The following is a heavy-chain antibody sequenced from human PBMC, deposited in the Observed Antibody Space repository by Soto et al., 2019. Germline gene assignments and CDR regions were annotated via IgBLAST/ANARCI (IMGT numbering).Heavy chain of an antibody. D-gene: IGHD2-2*01. CDR2: ISGSGGST. J-gene: IGHJ6*02. Sequence: GGSRRLSCAASGFTFSSYGMSWVRQAPGKGLEWVSAISGSGGSTYYADSVKGRLTISRDNSKNTLYLQMNSLRAEDTAVYYCAKDAAVVPAATYYYYGMDVWGQGTTVTVSS. CDR3: AKDAAVVPAATYYYYGMDV. CDR1: GFTFSSYG. V-gene: IGHV3-23*01.